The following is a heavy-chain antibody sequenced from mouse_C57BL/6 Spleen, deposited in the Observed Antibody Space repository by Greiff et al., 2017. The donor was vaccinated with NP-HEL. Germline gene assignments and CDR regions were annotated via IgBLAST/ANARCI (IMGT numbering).Heavy chain of an antibody. CDR3: ARGAITTVVEGVYYFDY. CDR2: IYPGSGST. D-gene: IGHD1-1*01. V-gene: IGHV1-55*01. CDR1: GYTFTSYW. Sequence: QVQLQQPGAELVKPGASVKMSCKASGYTFTSYWITWVKQRPGQGLEWIGDIYPGSGSTNYNEKFKSKATLTVDTSSSTAYMQLSSLTSEDSAVYYCARGAITTVVEGVYYFDYWGQGTTLTVSS. J-gene: IGHJ2*01.